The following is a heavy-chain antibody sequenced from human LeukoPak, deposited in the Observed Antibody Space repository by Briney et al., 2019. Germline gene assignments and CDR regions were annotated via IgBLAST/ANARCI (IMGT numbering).Heavy chain of an antibody. CDR2: IYYSGST. V-gene: IGHV4-39*07. CDR1: GXXXXSSSYY. D-gene: IGHD5-18*01. J-gene: IGHJ6*02. CDR3: ARGLGGYSYGYTRYYYYGMDV. Sequence: SGXXXXSSSYYWGWLRQPPGKGLEWIGSIYYSGSTNYNPSLKSRVTISVDTSKNQFSLKLSSVTAADTAVYYCARGLGGYSYGYTRYYYYGMDVWGQGTTVTVSS.